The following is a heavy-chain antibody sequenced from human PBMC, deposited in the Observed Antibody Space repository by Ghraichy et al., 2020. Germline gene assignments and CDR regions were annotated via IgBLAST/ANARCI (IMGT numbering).Heavy chain of an antibody. CDR1: GFTFSSYA. CDR2: ISGSGGTT. D-gene: IGHD4-17*01. V-gene: IGHV3-23*01. Sequence: GGSLRLSCAVSGFTFSSYAMSWVRQAPGKGLEWVSGISGSGGTTYYADSVKGRFTISRDNSKNTLYLQMNSLRAEDTAVYYCAKGLTTVTIFWFDPWGQGTLVTVSS. CDR3: AKGLTTVTIFWFDP. J-gene: IGHJ5*02.